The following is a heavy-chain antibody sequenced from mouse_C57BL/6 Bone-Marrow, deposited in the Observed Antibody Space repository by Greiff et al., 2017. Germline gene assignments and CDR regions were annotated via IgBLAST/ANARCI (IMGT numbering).Heavy chain of an antibody. Sequence: EVQLQESGPGLVKPSPSLSLTCSVTGYSITSGYYWNWIRQFPGNKLEWMGYISYDGSNNYNPSLKNRISITRDTSKNQFFLKLNSVTTEDTATYYCARDRGLLRIDYWGQGTTLTVSS. CDR1: GYSITSGYY. D-gene: IGHD1-1*01. J-gene: IGHJ2*01. V-gene: IGHV3-6*01. CDR3: ARDRGLLRIDY. CDR2: ISYDGSN.